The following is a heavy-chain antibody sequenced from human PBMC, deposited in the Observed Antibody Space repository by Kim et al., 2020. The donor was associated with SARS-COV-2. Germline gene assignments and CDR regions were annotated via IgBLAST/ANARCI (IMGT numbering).Heavy chain of an antibody. D-gene: IGHD4-17*01. J-gene: IGHJ4*02. CDR3: SRDGDWDYGDPQGGNYFDY. V-gene: IGHV3-30-3*01. CDR2: ISYDGSNK. CDR1: GFTFSSYA. Sequence: GGSLRLSCAASGFTFSSYAMHWVRQAPGKGLEWVAVISYDGSNKYYADSVKGRFTISRDNSKNTLYLQMNSLRAEDTAMYYCSRDGDWDYGDPQGGNYFDYWGQGTLVTVSS.